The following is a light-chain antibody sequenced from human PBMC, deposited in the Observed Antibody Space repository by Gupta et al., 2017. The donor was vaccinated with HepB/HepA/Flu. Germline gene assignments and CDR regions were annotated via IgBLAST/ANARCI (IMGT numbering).Light chain of an antibody. J-gene: IGKJ2*01. CDR1: QSISTY. CDR2: AAS. Sequence: EIVLTQSPGTLSLSPGERATLSCRASQSISTYLAWYQQKPGQAPRLLIYAASSRATGIPDMFSGSGSGTDFTLSISILEPEDFAMYYCQQYGSSPQNTFGQGTKLEI. V-gene: IGKV3-20*01. CDR3: QQYGSSPQNT.